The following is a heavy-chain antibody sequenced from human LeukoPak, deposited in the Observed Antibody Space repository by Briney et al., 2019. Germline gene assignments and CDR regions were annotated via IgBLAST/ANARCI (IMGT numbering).Heavy chain of an antibody. CDR1: GGSISSGGYY. CDR3: ARVEGHGDYFDY. CDR2: IYYSGST. Sequence: SQTLSLTCTVSGGSISSGGYYWSWIRQHPGRGLEWIGYIYYSGSTNYNPSLKSRVTISVDTSKNQFSLKLSSVTAADTAVYYCARVEGHGDYFDYWGQGTLVTVSS. V-gene: IGHV4-31*03. D-gene: IGHD3-10*01. J-gene: IGHJ4*02.